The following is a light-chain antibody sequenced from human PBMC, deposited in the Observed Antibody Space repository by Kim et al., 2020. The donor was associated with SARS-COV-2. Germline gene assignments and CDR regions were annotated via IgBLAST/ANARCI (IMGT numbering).Light chain of an antibody. CDR3: QQSYIIPIT. J-gene: IGKJ5*01. CDR1: QGIGSS. CDR2: STS. V-gene: IGKV1-39*01. Sequence: SVGYRVPITCRASQGIGSSLHWYQKRPGKAPQLLISSTSTLQSGVPSRFSGSGAETDFTLTITNLQPEDFATYYCQQSYIIPITFGQGTRLEIK.